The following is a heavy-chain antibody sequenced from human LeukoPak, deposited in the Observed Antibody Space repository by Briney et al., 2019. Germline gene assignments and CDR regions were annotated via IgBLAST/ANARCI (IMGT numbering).Heavy chain of an antibody. CDR3: ARAGIVVVHYEDWEWFDP. V-gene: IGHV1-2*02. J-gene: IGHJ5*02. D-gene: IGHD2-2*01. CDR1: GYTFTAYY. CDR2: INPNSGGT. Sequence: ASVKVSCKASGYTFTAYYMHWVRQAPGQGLEWMGWINPNSGGTNYGQKFQGRVTMTRDTSISTAYMEVSRLRSDDTAVYYCARAGIVVVHYEDWEWFDPWGQGTLVTVSS.